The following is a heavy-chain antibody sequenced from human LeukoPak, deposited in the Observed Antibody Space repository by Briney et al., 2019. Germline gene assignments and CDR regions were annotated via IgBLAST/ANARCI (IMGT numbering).Heavy chain of an antibody. Sequence: GGSLRLSCAASGFTFSSYWMSWIRQAPGKGLEWVSYISSSGSTIYYADSVKGRFTISRDNAKNSLYLQMNSLRAEDTAVYYCARDSQPPIVVVPAAITAHYYYGMDVWGQGTTVTVSS. V-gene: IGHV3-11*01. J-gene: IGHJ6*02. CDR3: ARDSQPPIVVVPAAITAHYYYGMDV. D-gene: IGHD2-2*01. CDR2: ISSSGSTI. CDR1: GFTFSSYW.